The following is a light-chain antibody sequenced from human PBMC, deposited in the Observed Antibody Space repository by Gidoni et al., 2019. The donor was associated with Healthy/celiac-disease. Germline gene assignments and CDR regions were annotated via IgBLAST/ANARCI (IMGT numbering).Light chain of an antibody. J-gene: IGKJ5*01. CDR3: QQYYSYPIT. CDR2: AAS. Sequence: AIRMTQSPSSFSASTGDRVTITCRASQGISSYLAWYQQKPGKAPKLLIYAASTLQSGVPSRFSGSGSGTGFTLTISCLQSEDFATYYCQQYYSYPITFGQXTRLEIK. CDR1: QGISSY. V-gene: IGKV1-8*01.